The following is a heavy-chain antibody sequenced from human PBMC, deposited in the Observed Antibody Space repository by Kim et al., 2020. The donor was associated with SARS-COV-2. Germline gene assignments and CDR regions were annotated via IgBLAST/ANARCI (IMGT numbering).Heavy chain of an antibody. CDR1: GYTFTGYY. Sequence: ASVKVSCKASGYTFTGYYMHWVRQAPGQGLEWMGWINPNSGGTNYAQKFQGWVTMTRDTSISTAYMELSRLRSDDTAVYYCARVRAAAGPPIYYYGMDVWGQGTTVTVSS. D-gene: IGHD6-13*01. J-gene: IGHJ6*02. CDR2: INPNSGGT. CDR3: ARVRAAAGPPIYYYGMDV. V-gene: IGHV1-2*04.